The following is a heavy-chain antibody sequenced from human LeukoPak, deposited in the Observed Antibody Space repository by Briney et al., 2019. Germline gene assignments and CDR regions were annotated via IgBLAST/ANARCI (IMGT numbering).Heavy chain of an antibody. J-gene: IGHJ5*02. V-gene: IGHV1-24*01. CDR2: FDPEDGET. D-gene: IGHD1-1*01. CDR3: VTARTTADGWFDP. CDR1: GYTLTELS. Sequence: ASVKVSCTVSGYTLTELSMHWVRQAPGKGLEWMGGFDPEDGETIYAQKFQGRVTMTEDTSTDTAYMELSSLRSEDTAVYYCVTARTTADGWFDPWGQGTLVTVSS.